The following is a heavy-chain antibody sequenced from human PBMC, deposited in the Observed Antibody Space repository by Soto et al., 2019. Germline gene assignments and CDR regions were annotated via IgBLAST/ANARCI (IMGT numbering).Heavy chain of an antibody. CDR1: GYTFTNYG. CDR2: ISAYNGNT. CDR3: SRRVGADRRWFDP. Sequence: ASVKVSCTASGYTFTNYGLTWVRQAPGQGLEWMGWISAYNGNTNYAQKLQGRVTMPTDTSTTTAYLELRSLRSDDTAVYDGSRRVGADRRWFDPWGQGSLVTVAS. J-gene: IGHJ5*02. V-gene: IGHV1-18*01. D-gene: IGHD1-26*01.